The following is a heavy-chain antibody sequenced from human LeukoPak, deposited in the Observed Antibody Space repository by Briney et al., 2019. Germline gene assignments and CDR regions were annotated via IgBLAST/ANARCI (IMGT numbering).Heavy chain of an antibody. CDR2: IYYSGST. Sequence: PSETLSLTCTVSGGSISSSSYYWGWIRQPPGKGLEWVGSIYYSGSTYYNPSLKGRVTISVDTSKNQFSLKLSSVTAADTAVYYCAREGEAAAGMDYWGQGTLVTVSS. CDR3: AREGEAAAGMDY. D-gene: IGHD6-13*01. CDR1: GGSISSSSYY. V-gene: IGHV4-39*07. J-gene: IGHJ4*02.